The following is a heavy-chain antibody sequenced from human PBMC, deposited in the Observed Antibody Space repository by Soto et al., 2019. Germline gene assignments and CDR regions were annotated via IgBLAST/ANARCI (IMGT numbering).Heavy chain of an antibody. D-gene: IGHD1-1*01. V-gene: IGHV4-30-4*01. CDR3: ARDLWVEPELYYYGMDV. CDR1: GGSINSDDYY. CDR2: IFYSGTT. J-gene: IGHJ6*02. Sequence: SETLSLTCTVSGGSINSDDYYWSWIRQTPGKGLEWIGHIFYSGTTYYNPSLKSRLTISVDTSKNHFSLRLTSVTAADTAVYYCARDLWVEPELYYYGMDVWGQGTTVTVSS.